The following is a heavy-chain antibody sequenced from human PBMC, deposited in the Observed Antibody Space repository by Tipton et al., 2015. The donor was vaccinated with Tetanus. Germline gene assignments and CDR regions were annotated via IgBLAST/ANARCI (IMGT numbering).Heavy chain of an antibody. CDR1: GGSISSGGYY. CDR2: IYYSGST. CDR3: ARDQARGARGWNYFDY. Sequence: LRLSCTVSGGSISSGGYYWTWIRQHPGKGLEWIGDIYYSGSTYYNPSLKSRVSISVDTSNNQISVNLNSVTAADTAVYYCARDQARGARGWNYFDYWGQGALVTVSS. J-gene: IGHJ4*02. V-gene: IGHV4-31*03. D-gene: IGHD1-26*01.